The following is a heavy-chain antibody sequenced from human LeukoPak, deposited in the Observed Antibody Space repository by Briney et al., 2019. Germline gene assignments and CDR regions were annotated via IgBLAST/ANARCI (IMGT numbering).Heavy chain of an antibody. V-gene: IGHV3-30*04. CDR2: ISYDGSNT. J-gene: IGHJ4*02. D-gene: IGHD6-13*01. CDR1: GFTFDNYA. Sequence: GGSLRLSCEASGFTFDNYAMHWVRQAPGKGLEWVAVISYDGSNTYYTDSVKGRFTISRDNSKNTLYLQMNSLRPEDTAVYYCAKDGQLGGSSWFTLYFDSWGQGTLVTVSS. CDR3: AKDGQLGGSSWFTLYFDS.